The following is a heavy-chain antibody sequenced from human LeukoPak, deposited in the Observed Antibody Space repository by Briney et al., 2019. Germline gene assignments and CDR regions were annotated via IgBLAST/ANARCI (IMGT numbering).Heavy chain of an antibody. Sequence: ASVKVSCKASGYTFAGNDVTWVRQAPGQGREWMGWISAYNGNTNFAQKLRGRVTMTTDTSTSTAYMELRSLTSDDTAVYYCARGVDSVDYWGQGTLVTVSS. D-gene: IGHD2-8*01. V-gene: IGHV1-18*01. J-gene: IGHJ4*02. CDR2: ISAYNGNT. CDR3: ARGVDSVDY. CDR1: GYTFAGND.